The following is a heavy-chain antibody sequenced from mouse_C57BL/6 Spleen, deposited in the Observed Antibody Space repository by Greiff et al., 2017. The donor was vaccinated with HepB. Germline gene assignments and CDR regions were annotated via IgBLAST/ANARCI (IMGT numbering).Heavy chain of an antibody. CDR1: GFTFSDYG. J-gene: IGHJ4*01. CDR2: ISSGSSTI. V-gene: IGHV5-17*01. CDR3: ARAGGSYAMDY. D-gene: IGHD4-1*01. Sequence: DVMLVESGGGLVKPGGSLKLSCAASGFTFSDYGMHWVRQAPEKGLEWVAYISSGSSTIYYADTVKGRFTISRDNAKNTLFLQMTSLRSEDTAMYYCARAGGSYAMDYWGQGTSVTVSS.